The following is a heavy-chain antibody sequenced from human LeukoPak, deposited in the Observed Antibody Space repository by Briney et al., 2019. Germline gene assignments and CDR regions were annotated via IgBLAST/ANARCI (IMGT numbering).Heavy chain of an antibody. CDR2: VGGDGSSI. CDR3: TRGRGGNFRFDY. J-gene: IGHJ4*02. CDR1: GFTFSTYW. Sequence: GGSLRLSCVASGFTFSTYWMHWVRQTPGKGPVWVSRVGGDGSSISYADSVKGRFTISRDNARNTLYLQMNSLRAEDTAVYYCTRGRGGNFRFDYWGQGTLVTVSA. D-gene: IGHD4-23*01. V-gene: IGHV3-74*01.